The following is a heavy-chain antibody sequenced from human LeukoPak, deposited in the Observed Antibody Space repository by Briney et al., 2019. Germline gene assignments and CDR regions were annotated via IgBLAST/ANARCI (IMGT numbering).Heavy chain of an antibody. J-gene: IGHJ6*02. D-gene: IGHD3-10*01. CDR1: GYSFTSYW. Sequence: GESLKISCKGSGYSFTSYWIGWVRQMPGKGLEWMGIIYPGDSDTRYSPSFQGQVTISADKSISTAYPQWSSLKASDTAMYYCARALRFAYYYYGMDVWGQGTTVTVSS. CDR3: ARALRFAYYYYGMDV. CDR2: IYPGDSDT. V-gene: IGHV5-51*01.